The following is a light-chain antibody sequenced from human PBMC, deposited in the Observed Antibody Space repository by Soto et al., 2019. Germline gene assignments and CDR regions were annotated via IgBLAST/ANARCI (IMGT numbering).Light chain of an antibody. Sequence: QSAMTQPPSASGTPGQRVTISCSGSSSNIGSNTVDWYQQLPGTAPKLLMHSDNQRPSGVPDRFSGSKSGTSASLAISGLQSEDEADYFCAAWDDGLNGYVFGSATKLTVL. CDR2: SDN. V-gene: IGLV1-44*01. J-gene: IGLJ1*01. CDR1: SSNIGSNT. CDR3: AAWDDGLNGYV.